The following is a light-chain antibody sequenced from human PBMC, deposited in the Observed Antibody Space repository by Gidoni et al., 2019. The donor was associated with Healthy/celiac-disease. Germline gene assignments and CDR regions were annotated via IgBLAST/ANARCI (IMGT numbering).Light chain of an antibody. CDR1: QSISSW. J-gene: IGKJ2*02. V-gene: IGKV1-5*03. CDR2: KAS. Sequence: DIQMTQSPSTLSASVGDRVTITCRASQSISSWLAWYQQKPGKAPKLLFYKASSLESGVPSRFSSSGSRKEFTLTISSLQPDDFATYYYQQYNSYPCTFGQGTKLEIK. CDR3: QQYNSYPCT.